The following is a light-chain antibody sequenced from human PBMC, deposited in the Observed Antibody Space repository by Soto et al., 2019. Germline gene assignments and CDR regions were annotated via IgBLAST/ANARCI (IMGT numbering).Light chain of an antibody. CDR2: GAS. CDR3: QQYNNWPLT. Sequence: EIVMTQSSATLSVSPGERATLSCRASQSVSSNLAWYQQKPGQAPRLLIYGASTRATGIPARFSGSGSGTEFTLTISSLQSEDFAVYYCQQYNNWPLTFGQGTKVAIK. V-gene: IGKV3-15*01. J-gene: IGKJ1*01. CDR1: QSVSSN.